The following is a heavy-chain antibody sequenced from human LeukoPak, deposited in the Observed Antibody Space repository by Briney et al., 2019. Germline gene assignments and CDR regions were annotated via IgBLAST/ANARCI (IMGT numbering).Heavy chain of an antibody. CDR3: ARGYVVYYYYYGMDV. CDR1: GGTFSSYA. V-gene: IGHV1-8*02. Sequence: ASVKVPCKASGGTFSSYAISWVRQATGQGLEWMGWMNPNSGNTGYAQKFQGRVTMTRNTSISTAYMELSSLRSEDTAVYYCARGYVVYYYYYGMDVWSQGTTVTVSS. CDR2: MNPNSGNT. J-gene: IGHJ6*02. D-gene: IGHD2-15*01.